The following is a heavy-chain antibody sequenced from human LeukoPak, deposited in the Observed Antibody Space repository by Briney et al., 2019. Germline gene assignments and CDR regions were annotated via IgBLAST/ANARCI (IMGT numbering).Heavy chain of an antibody. CDR2: ISYDGSNK. CDR1: GFTFSSYG. J-gene: IGHJ6*02. Sequence: GGSLRLSCAASGFTFSSYGMHWVRQAPGKGLEWVAVISYDGSNKYYADSVKGRFTIPRDNSKNTLYLQMNSLRAEDTAVYYCATHYYYYGMDVWGQGTTVTVSS. V-gene: IGHV3-30*03. CDR3: ATHYYYYGMDV.